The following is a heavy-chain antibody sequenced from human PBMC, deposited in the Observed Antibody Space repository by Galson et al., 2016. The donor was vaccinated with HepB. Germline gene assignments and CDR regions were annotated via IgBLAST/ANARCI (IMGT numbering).Heavy chain of an antibody. V-gene: IGHV4-31*03. D-gene: IGHD3-10*01. CDR2: IYHSGST. J-gene: IGHJ4*02. Sequence: TLSLTCTVSGGSISSGGYSWSWIRQHPGKGLEWIGYIYHSGSTYYNPSLKSRVSISVDMSKNQCSLRLSSVTAADTAVYYCARDRSSGSGNFGYWGQGTLANVSS. CDR1: GGSISSGGYS. CDR3: ARDRSSGSGNFGY.